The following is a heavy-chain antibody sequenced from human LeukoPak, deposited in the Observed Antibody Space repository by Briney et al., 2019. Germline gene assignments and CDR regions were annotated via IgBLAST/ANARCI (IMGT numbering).Heavy chain of an antibody. J-gene: IGHJ4*02. D-gene: IGHD2-15*01. V-gene: IGHV3-73*01. CDR1: GFTFSGSA. Sequence: GGSLKLSCAASGFTFSGSAMHWVRQASGKGLEWVGRIRSKANSYATAYAASVRGRFTISRDDSKNTGYLEMNSLKTEDTAVYLCARLDEVAKKFDYWGQGALATVSS. CDR3: ARLDEVAKKFDY. CDR2: IRSKANSYAT.